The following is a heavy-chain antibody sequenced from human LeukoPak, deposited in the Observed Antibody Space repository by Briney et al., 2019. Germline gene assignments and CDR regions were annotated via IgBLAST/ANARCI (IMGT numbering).Heavy chain of an antibody. CDR1: GGSTNTYY. J-gene: IGHJ3*01. V-gene: IGHV4-4*07. CDR2: IYTSGNT. CDR3: ARLAGTDAFDV. D-gene: IGHD6-19*01. Sequence: PSETLSLTCTVSGGSTNTYYWSWIRQPAGKGLEWIGRIYTSGNTNYNPSLKSRVTMSVDTSKNQFSLKLSSVTAADTAVYYCARLAGTDAFDVWGQGTMVTVSS.